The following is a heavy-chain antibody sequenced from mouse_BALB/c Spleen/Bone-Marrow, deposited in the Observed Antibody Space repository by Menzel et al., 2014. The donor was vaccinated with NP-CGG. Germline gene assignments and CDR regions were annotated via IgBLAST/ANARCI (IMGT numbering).Heavy chain of an antibody. J-gene: IGHJ3*01. CDR3: TRGLRAWFAY. Sequence: VQLQESGAELVKPGASVKLSCKASGYTLTSYYMYWVKQRPGRGLEWIGAINPSNGGTNFNEKFKSKATLTVDKSSSTAYMQLSSLTSEDSAVYYCTRGLRAWFAYWCQGTLVTVSA. V-gene: IGHV1S81*02. D-gene: IGHD3-1*01. CDR2: INPSNGGT. CDR1: GYTLTSYY.